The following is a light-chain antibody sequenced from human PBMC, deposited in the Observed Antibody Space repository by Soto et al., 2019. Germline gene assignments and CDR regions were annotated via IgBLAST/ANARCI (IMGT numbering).Light chain of an antibody. J-gene: IGKJ3*01. CDR1: QSISNS. CDR3: QQHGNWPLT. Sequence: EIVLTQSPATLSVSPGGRATLSCRASQSISNSLAWYQQKPGQAPRLLIYDASNRATGIPARFSGSGSGTDFTLTISSLEPEDFVVYYCQQHGNWPLTFGPGTKVDIK. V-gene: IGKV3-11*01. CDR2: DAS.